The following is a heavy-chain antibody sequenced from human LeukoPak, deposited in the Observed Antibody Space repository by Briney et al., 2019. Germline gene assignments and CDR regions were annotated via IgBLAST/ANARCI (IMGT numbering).Heavy chain of an antibody. D-gene: IGHD5-12*01. CDR1: GYTFSSYG. CDR2: ISLYNGKP. J-gene: IGHJ4*02. CDR3: ARDQGIYNHRIIDS. Sequence: SVKVSCKASGYTFSSYGISWVRQAPGQGLEWMGWISLYNGKPNFAQEFQGRVTMTTDTSTSTAPMELRSLRSDDTAVYYCARDQGIYNHRIIDSWGQGTLVTVSS. V-gene: IGHV1-18*01.